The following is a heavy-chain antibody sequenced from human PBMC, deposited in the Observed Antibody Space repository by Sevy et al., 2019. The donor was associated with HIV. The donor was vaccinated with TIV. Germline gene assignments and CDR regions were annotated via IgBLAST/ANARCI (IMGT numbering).Heavy chain of an antibody. CDR1: GGSISSGDYY. CDR3: ARAGITMVRRVIGWYGMDV. CDR2: IYYSGST. D-gene: IGHD3-10*01. Sequence: SETLSLTCTVSGGSISSGDYYWSWIRQPPGKGLEWIGYIYYSGSTYYNPSLKSRVTISVDTSKNQFSLKLSSVTAADTAVYYCARAGITMVRRVIGWYGMDVWGQGTTVTVSS. V-gene: IGHV4-30-4*01. J-gene: IGHJ6*02.